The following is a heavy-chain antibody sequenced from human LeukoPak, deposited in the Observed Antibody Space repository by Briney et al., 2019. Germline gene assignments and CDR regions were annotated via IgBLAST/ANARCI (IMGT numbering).Heavy chain of an antibody. CDR3: AKDEEARPYYYYYYMDV. CDR1: GFAFDDYG. CDR2: ISHIESET. D-gene: IGHD6-6*01. J-gene: IGHJ6*03. V-gene: IGHV3-30*18. Sequence: PGGSLRLSCAASGFAFDDYGLHWVRQAPGKGLEWVALISHIESETHYADPIKGRFTVSRDNSKNTLYLQMNSLRAEDTAVYYCAKDEEARPYYYYYYMDVWGKGTTVTVSS.